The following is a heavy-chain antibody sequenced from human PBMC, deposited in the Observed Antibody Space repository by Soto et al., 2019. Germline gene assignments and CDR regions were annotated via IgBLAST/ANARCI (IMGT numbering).Heavy chain of an antibody. CDR1: GFTFSSYA. V-gene: IGHV3-30-3*01. J-gene: IGHJ5*02. Sequence: GGSLRLSCAASGFTFSSYAMHWVRQAPGKGLEWVAVISYDGSNKYYADSVKGRFTTSRDNSKNTLYLQMNSLRAEDTAVYYCAKEKMIVVVGSWFDPWGQGTLVTVSS. D-gene: IGHD3-22*01. CDR3: AKEKMIVVVGSWFDP. CDR2: ISYDGSNK.